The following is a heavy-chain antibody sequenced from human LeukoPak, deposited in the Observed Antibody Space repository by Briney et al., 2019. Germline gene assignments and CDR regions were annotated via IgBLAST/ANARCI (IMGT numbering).Heavy chain of an antibody. CDR3: ARAGITGDSSDY. D-gene: IGHD7-27*01. Sequence: SETLSLTCTVSGGSISSYYWSWIRQPPGKGLEWIGYIYYSGSTNYNPSLKSRVTISVVTSKNQFSLKLSSVTAADTAVYYCARAGITGDSSDYWGQGTLVTVSS. V-gene: IGHV4-59*01. CDR1: GGSISSYY. CDR2: IYYSGST. J-gene: IGHJ4*02.